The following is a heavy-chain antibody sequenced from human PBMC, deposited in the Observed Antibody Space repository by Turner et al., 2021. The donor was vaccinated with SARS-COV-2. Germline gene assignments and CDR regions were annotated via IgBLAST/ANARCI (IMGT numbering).Heavy chain of an antibody. J-gene: IGHJ4*02. V-gene: IGHV3-48*03. CDR2: ISSSGSTI. CDR1: GFTFSSYD. CDR3: ARDRSITVTTIGIDY. Sequence: EVQLVESGGGLVQPGGSLMLPCAASGFTFSSYDMNWGRQAPGKGVEWVSYISSSGSTIYYADSVKGRFTISRDNAKNSLYLQMNSLRAEDTAVYYCARDRSITVTTIGIDYWGQGTLVTVSS. D-gene: IGHD4-17*01.